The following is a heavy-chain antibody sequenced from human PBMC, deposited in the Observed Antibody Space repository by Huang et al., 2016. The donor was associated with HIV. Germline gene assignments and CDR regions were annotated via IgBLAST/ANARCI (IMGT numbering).Heavy chain of an antibody. CDR1: GYNFRSFG. CDR3: ARGGGIQLWLLGYYYMDV. V-gene: IGHV1-18*01. D-gene: IGHD5-18*01. Sequence: QVQLVQSGAEVKKPGASVKVSCKASGYNFRSFGISWVRQAPGQGLEWVGWISVYNGNTKFAQKFQGRLTMTTDTSTSTAYMELRSLRSDDTAVHYCARGGGIQLWLLGYYYMDVWGNGTTVTVSS. CDR2: ISVYNGNT. J-gene: IGHJ6*03.